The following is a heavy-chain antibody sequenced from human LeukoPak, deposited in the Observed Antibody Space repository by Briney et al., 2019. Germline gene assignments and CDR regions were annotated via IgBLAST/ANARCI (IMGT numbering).Heavy chain of an antibody. CDR3: AKDPIPYSGSSAFDY. CDR2: ISSSGSTI. D-gene: IGHD1-26*01. Sequence: GGSLRLSCAASGFTFSDYYMSWIRQAPGKGLEWVSYISSSGSTIYYADSVKGRFTISRDNSKNTLYLQMNSLRAEDTAVYYCAKDPIPYSGSSAFDYWGQGTLVTVSS. V-gene: IGHV3-11*01. J-gene: IGHJ4*02. CDR1: GFTFSDYY.